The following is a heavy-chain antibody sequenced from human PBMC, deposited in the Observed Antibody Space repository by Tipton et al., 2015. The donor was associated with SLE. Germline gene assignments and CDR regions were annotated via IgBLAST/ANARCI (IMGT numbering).Heavy chain of an antibody. D-gene: IGHD3-22*01. Sequence: TLSLTCTVSGVSISSSGYYWGWIRQPPGKGLEWIGRIYYSGSTYYNPSVMSRVTISIDTSRNQVSLKLTSVTAADTAVYYCARRNYDSSGYGCFDYWGQGSLVPVS. CDR1: GVSISSSGYY. V-gene: IGHV4-39*01. J-gene: IGHJ4*02. CDR2: IYYSGST. CDR3: ARRNYDSSGYGCFDY.